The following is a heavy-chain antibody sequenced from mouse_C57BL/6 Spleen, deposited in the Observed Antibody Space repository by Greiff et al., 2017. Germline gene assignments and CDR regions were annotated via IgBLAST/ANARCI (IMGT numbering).Heavy chain of an antibody. D-gene: IGHD1-1*01. CDR2: ISSGSSTI. CDR3: ARSPSHYYGSSYGYFDV. CDR1: GFTFSDYG. Sequence: EVQVVESGGGLVKPGGSLKLSCAASGFTFSDYGMHWVRQAPEKGLEWVAYISSGSSTIYYADTVKGRFTISRDNAKNPLFLQMTSLRSEDTAMYYCARSPSHYYGSSYGYFDVWGTGTTVTVSS. V-gene: IGHV5-17*01. J-gene: IGHJ1*03.